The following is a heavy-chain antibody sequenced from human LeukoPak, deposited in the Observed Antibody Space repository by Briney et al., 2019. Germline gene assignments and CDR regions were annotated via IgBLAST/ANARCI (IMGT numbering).Heavy chain of an antibody. V-gene: IGHV4-4*02. Sequence: SGTLSLTCAVSSGSISTNNWWTWVRQPPGKGLEWIGSFHHSGSTPYNPSLNSRVSISVDTSKNQLSLKLSSVTAADTAVYYCARREGYNFDYWGQGTLVTVSS. D-gene: IGHD5-24*01. J-gene: IGHJ4*02. CDR2: FHHSGST. CDR3: ARREGYNFDY. CDR1: SGSISTNNW.